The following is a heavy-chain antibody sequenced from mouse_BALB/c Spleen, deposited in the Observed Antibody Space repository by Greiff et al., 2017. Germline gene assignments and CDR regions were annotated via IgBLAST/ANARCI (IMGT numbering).Heavy chain of an antibody. CDR1: GYSFTGYF. CDR2: INPYNGDT. J-gene: IGHJ4*01. V-gene: IGHV1-20*02. Sequence: EVQLVESGPELVKPGASVKISCKASGYSFTGYFMNWVMQSHGKSLEWIGRINPYNGDTFYNQKFKGKATLTVDKSSSTAHMELRSLASEDSAVYYCARDYGYYAMDYWGQGTSVTVSS. CDR3: ARDYGYYAMDY. D-gene: IGHD1-2*01.